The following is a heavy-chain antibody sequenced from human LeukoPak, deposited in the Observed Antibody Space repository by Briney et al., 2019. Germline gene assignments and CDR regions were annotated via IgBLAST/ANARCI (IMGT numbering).Heavy chain of an antibody. D-gene: IGHD2-2*02. Sequence: PSETLSLTCTVSGGSISSYYWSWIRQPAGKGLEWIGRIYTSGSTNYNPSLKSRVTMSVDTSKNQFSLKLSSVTAADTAVYYCARASVVPAAIPQDYYYYMDVWGKGTTVTVSS. J-gene: IGHJ6*03. CDR2: IYTSGST. CDR1: GGSISSYY. CDR3: ARASVVPAAIPQDYYYYMDV. V-gene: IGHV4-4*07.